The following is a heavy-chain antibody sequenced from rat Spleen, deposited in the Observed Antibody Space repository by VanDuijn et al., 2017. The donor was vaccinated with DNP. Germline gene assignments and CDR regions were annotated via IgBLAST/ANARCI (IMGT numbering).Heavy chain of an antibody. V-gene: IGHV5-7*01. Sequence: EVQLVESGGGLVQPGGSLKLSCAASGFTFSDYNMAWVRQAPKKGLEWVTTISYDGSSTYYRDSVKGRFTITRDNAKSTLYMQMDSLRSEDTVAYCCAAYYGFDSSVFDYWGQVVLVTVSS. CDR3: AAYYGFDSSVFDY. CDR2: ISYDGSST. D-gene: IGHD1-7*01. CDR1: GFTFSDYN. J-gene: IGHJ2*01.